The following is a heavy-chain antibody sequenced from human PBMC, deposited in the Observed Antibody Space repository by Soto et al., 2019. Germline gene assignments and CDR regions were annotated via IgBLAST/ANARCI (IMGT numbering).Heavy chain of an antibody. CDR2: ISFDGRNK. CDR1: GFPFISYA. J-gene: IGHJ4*02. V-gene: IGHV3-30*04. CDR3: ARDVNEGRRWSLKPDH. Sequence: GGSLRLCCAASGFPFISYALHWVRLAPGKGLEWVAVISFDGRNKYYGDSVKGRFTISRDNSKNTLYLQMNSLRVEDTAVYYCARDVNEGRRWSLKPDHWGQRTPVTVSS. D-gene: IGHD3-9*01.